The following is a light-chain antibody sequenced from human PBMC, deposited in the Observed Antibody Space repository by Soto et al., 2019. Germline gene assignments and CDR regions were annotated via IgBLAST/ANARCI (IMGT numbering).Light chain of an antibody. Sequence: QSVPTQPPSASGTPGQRVTITCYGDNSNIASNSVNWYQQLPGTAPKLLIYSDNRRPSGVPDRFSASKSGASAFLTISGLQSEDEADYYCCSYAGPYTYVIFGGGTKLTVL. CDR3: CSYAGPYTYVI. CDR1: NSNIASNS. J-gene: IGLJ2*01. CDR2: SDN. V-gene: IGLV1-44*01.